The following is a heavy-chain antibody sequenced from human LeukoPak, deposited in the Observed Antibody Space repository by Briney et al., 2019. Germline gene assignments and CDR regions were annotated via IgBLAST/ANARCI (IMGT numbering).Heavy chain of an antibody. Sequence: GGSLRLSCAASGFTFSRYALHWVRQAPGKGLEWVALTSSDGSDQYYADFVEGRFTISKDKSKNTLYLQMNSLKIEDTAVYYCARGSVGTPPPFDFWGQGTLVTVSS. CDR2: TSSDGSDQ. J-gene: IGHJ4*02. CDR3: ARGSVGTPPPFDF. V-gene: IGHV3-30-3*01. CDR1: GFTFSRYA. D-gene: IGHD2-15*01.